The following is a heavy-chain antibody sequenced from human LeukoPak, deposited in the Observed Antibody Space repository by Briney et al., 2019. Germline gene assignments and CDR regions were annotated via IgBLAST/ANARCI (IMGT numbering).Heavy chain of an antibody. Sequence: SETLSLTCAVSGGSISSSNWWTWVRQPPGKGLEWIGEIYHSGSTNYNPSLKSRVTISLDKSKNQFSLKLSSVTAADTAVYYCASPSQNDYWGQGTLVTVSS. CDR3: ASPSQNDY. CDR1: GGSISSSNW. V-gene: IGHV4-4*02. CDR2: IYHSGST. J-gene: IGHJ4*02.